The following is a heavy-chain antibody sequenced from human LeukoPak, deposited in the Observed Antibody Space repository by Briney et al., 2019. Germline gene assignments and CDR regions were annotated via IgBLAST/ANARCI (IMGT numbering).Heavy chain of an antibody. D-gene: IGHD2-2*01. Sequence: GGTLRLSCAASGFTFSSYGMSWVRQAPGKGLEWVSAISGSGGSTYYADSVKGRFTISRDNSKNTLYLQMNSLRAEDTAVYYCARSVVPAAEGLDYWSQGTLVTVSS. J-gene: IGHJ4*02. CDR3: ARSVVPAAEGLDY. V-gene: IGHV3-23*01. CDR1: GFTFSSYG. CDR2: ISGSGGST.